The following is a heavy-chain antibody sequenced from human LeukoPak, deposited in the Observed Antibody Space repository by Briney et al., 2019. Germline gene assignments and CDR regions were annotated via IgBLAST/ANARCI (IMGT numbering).Heavy chain of an antibody. D-gene: IGHD2-2*01. CDR2: IDWDDDK. V-gene: IGHV2-70*11. J-gene: IGHJ4*02. CDR1: GFSLSTSGMC. CDR3: ARGGYCSSTSCFDY. Sequence: SGPALVKPTQTLTLTCTFSGFSLSTSGMCVSWIRQPPGKALEWLARIDWDDDKYYSTSLKTRLTISKDTSKNQVVLTMTNMDPEDTATYYCARGGYCSSTSCFDYWGQGTLVTVSS.